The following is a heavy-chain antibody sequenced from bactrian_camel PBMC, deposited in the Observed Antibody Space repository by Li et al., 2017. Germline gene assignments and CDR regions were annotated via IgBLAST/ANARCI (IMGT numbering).Heavy chain of an antibody. CDR2: ITSGGGTT. V-gene: IGHV3S40*01. Sequence: VQLVESGGGLVQPGGSLRLSCAASGFTFSVYDMTWVRQAPGKGLEWVSTITSGGGTTYYADFVKGRFTISRDTAKNTLYLQLNSLRTEDTAMYYCLASFGYWGQGTQVTVS. J-gene: IGHJ6*01. CDR1: GFTFSVYD. CDR3: LASFGY.